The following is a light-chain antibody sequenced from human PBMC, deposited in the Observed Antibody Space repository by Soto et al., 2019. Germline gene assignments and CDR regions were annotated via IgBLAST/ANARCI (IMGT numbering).Light chain of an antibody. CDR3: QHYNSYSEA. J-gene: IGKJ1*01. CDR1: QSIRTR. Sequence: DIQMTQSPSTLSASVGDRVTITCRASQSIRTRLAWYQQKPGKAPKLLIYDASSLESGVPSRFSGSGSGTEFTLTISSLQPDDFATYYCQHYNSYSEAFGQGTKVDIK. V-gene: IGKV1-5*01. CDR2: DAS.